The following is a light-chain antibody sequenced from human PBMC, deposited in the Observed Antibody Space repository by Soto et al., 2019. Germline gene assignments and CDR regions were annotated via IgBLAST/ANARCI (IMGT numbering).Light chain of an antibody. CDR1: SSDVGDYDF. CDR2: EVS. J-gene: IGLJ2*01. Sequence: QSALTQPASVSGSPGQSITISCTGSSSDVGDYDFVSWYQQHPGKAPKLIIYEVSDRPSGVSNRFSGSKSGNTASLTISGLQAEDDAHYYCSSFTSTSTLVVFGGGTKHTVL. CDR3: SSFTSTSTLVV. V-gene: IGLV2-14*01.